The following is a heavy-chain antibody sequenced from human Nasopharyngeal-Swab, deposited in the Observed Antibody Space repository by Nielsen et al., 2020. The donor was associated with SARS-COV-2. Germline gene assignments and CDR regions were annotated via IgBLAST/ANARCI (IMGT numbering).Heavy chain of an antibody. Sequence: GAPLQLSCAASGFHFSIYSMNWVRQAPGKGLEWVSYISRSSSNIYYADSVKGRFTISRDNAKNSLYLQMNSLRAEDTAVYYCARDGLDYDFWSAYFMDVWGQGTTVTVSS. J-gene: IGHJ6*02. CDR1: GFHFSIYS. CDR2: ISRSSSNI. CDR3: ARDGLDYDFWSAYFMDV. D-gene: IGHD3-3*01. V-gene: IGHV3-48*04.